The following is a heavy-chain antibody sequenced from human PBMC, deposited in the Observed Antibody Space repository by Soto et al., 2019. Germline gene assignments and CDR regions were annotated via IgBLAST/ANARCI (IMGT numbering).Heavy chain of an antibody. V-gene: IGHV3-15*01. CDR2: IKSKTDGGTT. J-gene: IGHJ4*02. D-gene: IGHD3-10*01. Sequence: EVQLVESGGGLVKPGGSLRLSCAASGFTFSNAWMSWVRQAPGKGLEWVGRIKSKTDGGTTDYAAPVKGRFTISRDDSKNTMYLQMTSLKSEDTAVYYCPTDLPLIWFGESAVQGLRWGQGTLVTVSS. CDR3: PTDLPLIWFGESAVQGLR. CDR1: GFTFSNAW.